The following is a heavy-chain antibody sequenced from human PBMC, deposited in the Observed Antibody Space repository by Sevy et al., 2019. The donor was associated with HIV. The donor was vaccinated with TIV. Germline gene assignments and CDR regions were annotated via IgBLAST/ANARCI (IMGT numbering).Heavy chain of an antibody. CDR3: ARDLTVVAANHYFDY. J-gene: IGHJ4*02. Sequence: ASVKVSCKDSGYTFTSYGISWVRQAPGQGLEWMGWISAYNGNTNYAQMLQGRVTMTTVTSTSTAYMELRSLRSDDTAVYYCARDLTVVAANHYFDYWGQGTLVTVSS. V-gene: IGHV1-18*01. CDR2: ISAYNGNT. D-gene: IGHD2-15*01. CDR1: GYTFTSYG.